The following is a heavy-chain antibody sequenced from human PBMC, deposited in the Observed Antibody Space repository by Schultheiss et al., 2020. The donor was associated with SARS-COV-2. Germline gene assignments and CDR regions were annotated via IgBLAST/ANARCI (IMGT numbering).Heavy chain of an antibody. CDR3: ARHPYSSSWYKGENWFDP. J-gene: IGHJ5*02. V-gene: IGHV4-31*03. CDR1: GGSISSGGYY. CDR2: IYYSGST. D-gene: IGHD6-13*01. Sequence: SETLSLTCTVSGGSISSGGYYWSWIRQHPGKGLEWIGYIYYSGSTYYNPSLKSRVTISVDTSKNQFSLKLSSVTAADTAVYYCARHPYSSSWYKGENWFDPWGQGTLVTVSS.